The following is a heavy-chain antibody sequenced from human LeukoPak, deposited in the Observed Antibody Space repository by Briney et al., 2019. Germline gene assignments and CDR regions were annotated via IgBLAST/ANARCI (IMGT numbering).Heavy chain of an antibody. CDR1: GGSISSGGYY. CDR3: AVAGYSSGWSGSEYFQH. V-gene: IGHV4-61*08. J-gene: IGHJ1*01. D-gene: IGHD6-19*01. Sequence: SEPLSLTCTVSGGSISSGGYYWSWIRQHPGKGLEWIGYIYYSGSTNYNPSLKSRVTISVDTSKNQFSLKLSSVTAADTAVYYCAVAGYSSGWSGSEYFQHWGQGTLVTVSS. CDR2: IYYSGST.